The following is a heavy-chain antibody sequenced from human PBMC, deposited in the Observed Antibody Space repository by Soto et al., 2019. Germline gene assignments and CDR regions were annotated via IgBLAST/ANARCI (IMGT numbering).Heavy chain of an antibody. CDR2: IWYDGSKK. CDR1: KFTFSDFG. Sequence: QVQLVESGGGVVQPGRSLRLSCAASKFTFSDFGMHWVRQAPDKGLEWLGTIWYDGSKKIYEDSVKGRFTIFRDNSKNTLYLQMNSLRVEDTAVYYCVRDTYDTSADYWGQGTLVTVSS. D-gene: IGHD3-22*01. CDR3: VRDTYDTSADY. J-gene: IGHJ4*02. V-gene: IGHV3-33*01.